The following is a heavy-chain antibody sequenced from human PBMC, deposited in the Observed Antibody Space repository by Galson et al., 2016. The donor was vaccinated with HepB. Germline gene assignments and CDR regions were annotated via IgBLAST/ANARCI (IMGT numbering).Heavy chain of an antibody. CDR3: ARRDTSWYDP. J-gene: IGHJ5*02. D-gene: IGHD2-2*01. Sequence: SETLSLTCTVSGDSIRKFSYFWGWIRQPPGRGLESIGYIHYTGNTYYNPSLRGRVTMSIDTSKNEFSLNLTPVTAADTAVYFCARRDTSWYDPWGQGILVTASP. V-gene: IGHV4-39*01. CDR2: IHYTGNT. CDR1: GDSIRKFSYF.